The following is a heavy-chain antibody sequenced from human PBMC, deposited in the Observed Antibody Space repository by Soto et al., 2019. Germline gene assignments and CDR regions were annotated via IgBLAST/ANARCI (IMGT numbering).Heavy chain of an antibody. CDR3: ARGYCADDICYYFDF. V-gene: IGHV1-18*01. CDR2: ISTFNGDT. J-gene: IGHJ4*02. Sequence: QVQLVQSGPEVKKPGASVKVSCETSGYTFTTYDITWVRQAPGQGLEWMGWISTFNGDTKYEEKLQDRVTMTTDKFTATAYMELRSLGSDDTAVYYCARGYCADDICYYFDFWGQGTLVTVSS. D-gene: IGHD2-8*01. CDR1: GYTFTTYD.